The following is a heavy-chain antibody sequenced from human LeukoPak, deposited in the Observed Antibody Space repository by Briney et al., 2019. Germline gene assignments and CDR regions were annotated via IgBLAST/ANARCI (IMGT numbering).Heavy chain of an antibody. Sequence: GGSLRLSCAASGFTFSSYSMNWVRQALGKGLEWVSSISSSSSYIYYADSVKGRFTISRDNAKNSLYLQMNSLRAEDTAVYYCARESRRVGEGDFDYWGQGTLVTVSS. D-gene: IGHD1-26*01. V-gene: IGHV3-21*01. CDR2: ISSSSSYI. CDR1: GFTFSSYS. CDR3: ARESRRVGEGDFDY. J-gene: IGHJ4*02.